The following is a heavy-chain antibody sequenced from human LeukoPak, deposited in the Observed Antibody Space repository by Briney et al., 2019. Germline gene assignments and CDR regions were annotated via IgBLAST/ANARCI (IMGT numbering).Heavy chain of an antibody. J-gene: IGHJ4*02. Sequence: GGSLRLSCTASGFTFSNYAIHWVRQAPGKGLEWVAVISFDESDKHYADSVNGRFFVSRDTPMNTVHLQLNNLTSEDTAVYYCAKVMAERSTRTSCFDYWGQGALVTVSS. V-gene: IGHV3-30*18. CDR2: ISFDESDK. CDR3: AKVMAERSTRTSCFDY. D-gene: IGHD1-1*01. CDR1: GFTFSNYA.